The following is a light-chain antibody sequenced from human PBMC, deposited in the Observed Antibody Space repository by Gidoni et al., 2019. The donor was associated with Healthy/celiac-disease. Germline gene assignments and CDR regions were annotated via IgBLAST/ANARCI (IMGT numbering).Light chain of an antibody. Sequence: ELVLTQSPATLSLSPGESATLSCRASQRVSSYLAWYQQKPGQAPRLLIYDAANRAIGIPARFSGSGAGTDFTLTISSLEPEDFAVYYCQQRSNWPSLTFGGGTKVEIK. V-gene: IGKV3-11*01. CDR3: QQRSNWPSLT. CDR1: QRVSSY. CDR2: DAA. J-gene: IGKJ4*01.